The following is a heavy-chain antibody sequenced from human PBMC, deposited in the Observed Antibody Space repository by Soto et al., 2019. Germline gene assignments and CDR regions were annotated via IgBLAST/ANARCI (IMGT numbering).Heavy chain of an antibody. CDR3: AATGGNYFGLDV. CDR1: GYTFTSYG. V-gene: IGHV1-18*01. J-gene: IGHJ6*02. Sequence: ASVKVSCKASGYTFTSYGISWVRQAPGQGLEWMGWISAYNGNTNYAQKLQDRVTMTAYTSTRTAFMEVRSLTSDDTGVYFCAATGGNYFGLDVWGQGTTVTVSS. CDR2: ISAYNGNT. D-gene: IGHD2-8*02.